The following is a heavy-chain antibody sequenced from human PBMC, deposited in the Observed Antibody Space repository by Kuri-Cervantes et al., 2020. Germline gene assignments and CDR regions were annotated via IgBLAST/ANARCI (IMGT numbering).Heavy chain of an antibody. CDR2: ISRSSSYI. Sequence: GGSLRLSCAASGFTFSVYSMSWVRQAPGKGLEWVSSISRSSSYIYYADSVKGRFTISRDNAKNSLYLQMNSLRPEDTAVYYCARERARFEIYTMDVWGQGTTVTVSS. D-gene: IGHD3-10*01. J-gene: IGHJ6*02. V-gene: IGHV3-21*01. CDR1: GFTFSVYS. CDR3: ARERARFEIYTMDV.